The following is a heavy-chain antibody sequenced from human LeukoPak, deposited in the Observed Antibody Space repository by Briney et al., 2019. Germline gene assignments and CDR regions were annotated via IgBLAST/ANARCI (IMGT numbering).Heavy chain of an antibody. CDR2: ISYDGSNK. D-gene: IGHD3-22*01. Sequence: PGGSLRLPCAASGFTFSSYGMHWVRQAPGKGLEWVAVISYDGSNKYYADSVKGRFTISRDNSKNTLYLQMNSLRAEDTAVCYCVLWGDYYDSSGYYSARYFDYWGQGTLVTVSS. CDR1: GFTFSSYG. V-gene: IGHV3-30*03. CDR3: VLWGDYYDSSGYYSARYFDY. J-gene: IGHJ4*02.